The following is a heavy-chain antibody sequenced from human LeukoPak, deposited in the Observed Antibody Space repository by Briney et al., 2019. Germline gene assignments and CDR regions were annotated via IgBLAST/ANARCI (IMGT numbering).Heavy chain of an antibody. D-gene: IGHD2-15*01. CDR3: AKGVVVAASFDY. CDR1: GFTFSSYA. J-gene: IGHJ4*02. Sequence: GGSLRLSCAASGFTFSSYATSWVRQAPGKGLEWVSAISGSGGSTYCADSVKGRFTISRDNAENSLYLQMHSLRAEDTAVYYCAKGVVVAASFDYWGQGTLVTVSS. V-gene: IGHV3-23*01. CDR2: ISGSGGST.